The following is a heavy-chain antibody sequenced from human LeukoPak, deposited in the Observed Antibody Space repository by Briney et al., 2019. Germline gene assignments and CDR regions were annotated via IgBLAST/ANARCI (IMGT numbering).Heavy chain of an antibody. J-gene: IGHJ3*02. CDR2: ISYDGSNK. V-gene: IGHV3-30*18. CDR1: GFTFSSYG. CDR3: AKGHGSEPGPTSDAFDI. Sequence: PGGSLRLSCAASGFTFSSYGMHWVRQAPGKGLEWVAVISYDGSNKYYADSVKGRFTISRDNSKNTLYLQMNSLRAEDTAVYYCAKGHGSEPGPTSDAFDIWGQGTMVTVSS. D-gene: IGHD3-10*01.